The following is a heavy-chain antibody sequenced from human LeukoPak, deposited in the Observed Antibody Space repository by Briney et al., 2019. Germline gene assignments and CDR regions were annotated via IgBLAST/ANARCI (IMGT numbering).Heavy chain of an antibody. D-gene: IGHD3-16*02. Sequence: GASVKVSCKASGYTFTGYYMHWVRQAPGQGVEWMGWINPNSGGTNYAQKFQGRVTMTRDTSISTAYMELSRLRSDDTAVYYCARGGMITFGGVIVEYHFDYWGQGTLVTVSS. J-gene: IGHJ4*02. CDR3: ARGGMITFGGVIVEYHFDY. CDR1: GYTFTGYY. CDR2: INPNSGGT. V-gene: IGHV1-2*02.